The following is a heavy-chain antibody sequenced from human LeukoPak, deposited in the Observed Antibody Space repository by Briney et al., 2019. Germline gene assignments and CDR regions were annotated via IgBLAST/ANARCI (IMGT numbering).Heavy chain of an antibody. Sequence: EASVKVSCKASEYSFNSYYMHWVRPAPGQGLGWMGMINPGGGTTTHTQKFQGRVTMTSDTSTSTVHMQLSSLRSDDTAIYYCATDSSGWFPPHYFYNAMDVWGQGTTITVSS. D-gene: IGHD6-19*01. CDR2: INPGGGTT. CDR1: EYSFNSYY. CDR3: ATDSSGWFPPHYFYNAMDV. J-gene: IGHJ6*02. V-gene: IGHV1-46*02.